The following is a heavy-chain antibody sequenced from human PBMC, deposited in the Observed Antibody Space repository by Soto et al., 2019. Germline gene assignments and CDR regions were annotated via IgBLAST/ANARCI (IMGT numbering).Heavy chain of an antibody. CDR3: ARGYDSFDY. V-gene: IGHV3-21*01. CDR1: GFTFSSYT. Sequence: PGGSMRLSCAASGFTFSSYTLNWVRQAPGKGLEWVSSISSSSNYIYYADSVKGRFTISRDNAKNSLYLQMNSLRAEDTAVYYCARGYDSFDYWGQGTLVTVSS. CDR2: ISSSSNYI. J-gene: IGHJ4*02. D-gene: IGHD3-22*01.